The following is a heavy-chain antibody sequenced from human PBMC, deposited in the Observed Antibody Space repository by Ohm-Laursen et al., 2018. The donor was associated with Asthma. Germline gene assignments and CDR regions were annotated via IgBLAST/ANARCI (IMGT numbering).Heavy chain of an antibody. CDR1: GFTFSSYG. J-gene: IGHJ5*02. CDR2: ISSDGSNK. V-gene: IGHV3-30*03. Sequence: SLRLSCTASGFTFSSYGMHWVRQAPGKGLEWVAVISSDGSNKFYGDSVKGRFTISRDNSKNTIYLEMNSLSAEDAAVYFCARDPSVPLEIGHLWNWFDPWGQGTRVTVST. CDR3: ARDPSVPLEIGHLWNWFDP. D-gene: IGHD2-2*01.